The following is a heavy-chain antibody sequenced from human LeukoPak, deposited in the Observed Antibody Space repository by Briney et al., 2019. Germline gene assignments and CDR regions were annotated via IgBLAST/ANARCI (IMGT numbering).Heavy chain of an antibody. V-gene: IGHV1-2*02. Sequence: VSVKVSCKASGYTFTGYYMHWVRQAPGQGLEWMGWINPNSGGTNYAQKFQGRVTMTRDTSISTAYMELSRLRSDDTAVYYCARDRLTVAGTYYYYYGMGVWGQGTTVTVSS. J-gene: IGHJ6*02. CDR3: ARDRLTVAGTYYYYYGMGV. CDR2: INPNSGGT. CDR1: GYTFTGYY. D-gene: IGHD6-19*01.